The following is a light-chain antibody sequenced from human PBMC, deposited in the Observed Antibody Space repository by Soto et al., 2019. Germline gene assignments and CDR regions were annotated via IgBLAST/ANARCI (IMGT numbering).Light chain of an antibody. CDR1: QGIRND. Sequence: AIQMTQSPSSLSASIGDRVTITCRASQGIRNDLAWYQQKPWNAPKLLIYTTSSLQSGVPSRFSGSGTGTDFTLTISSLQPEDFAPYYCQQDYDYPWTVGQGTKVEIK. CDR2: TTS. J-gene: IGKJ1*01. V-gene: IGKV1-6*01. CDR3: QQDYDYPWT.